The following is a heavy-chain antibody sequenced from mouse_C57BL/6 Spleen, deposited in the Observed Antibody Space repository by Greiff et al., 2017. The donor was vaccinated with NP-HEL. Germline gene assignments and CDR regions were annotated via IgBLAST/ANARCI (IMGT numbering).Heavy chain of an antibody. J-gene: IGHJ1*03. V-gene: IGHV1-81*01. Sequence: QVQLKESGAELARPGASVKLSCKASGYTFTSYGISWVKQRTGQGLEWIGEIYPRSGNTYYNEKFKGKATLTADKSSSTAYMELRSLTSEDSAVYFCARDGGSSPYWYFDVWGTGTTVTVSS. D-gene: IGHD1-1*01. CDR3: ARDGGSSPYWYFDV. CDR1: GYTFTSYG. CDR2: IYPRSGNT.